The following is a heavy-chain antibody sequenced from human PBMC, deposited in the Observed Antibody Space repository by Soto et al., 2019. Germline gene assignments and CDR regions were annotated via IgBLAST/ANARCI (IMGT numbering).Heavy chain of an antibody. Sequence: GASVKVSCKASGGTFSSYAISWVRQAPGQGLEWMGGIIPIFGTANYAQKFQGSVTITADESTSTAYMELSSLRSEDTAVYYCARVLRGYDNYYGMDVWGQGTTVTVSS. CDR1: GGTFSSYA. CDR3: ARVLRGYDNYYGMDV. J-gene: IGHJ6*02. V-gene: IGHV1-69*13. D-gene: IGHD5-12*01. CDR2: IIPIFGTA.